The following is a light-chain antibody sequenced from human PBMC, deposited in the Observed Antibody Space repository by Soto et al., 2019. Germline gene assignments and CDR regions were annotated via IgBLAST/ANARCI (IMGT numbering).Light chain of an antibody. CDR1: NSNIGSNF. Sequence: QSVLTQPPSASGTPGQRVTISCSGTNSNIGSNFVYWYQHLPGTTPKLMIYEVMKRPSGVPDRFSGSKSGNTASLTVSGLQAEDEADYFCISYAGNNNLVFGGGTKLTVL. J-gene: IGLJ2*01. CDR3: ISYAGNNNLV. V-gene: IGLV2-8*01. CDR2: EVM.